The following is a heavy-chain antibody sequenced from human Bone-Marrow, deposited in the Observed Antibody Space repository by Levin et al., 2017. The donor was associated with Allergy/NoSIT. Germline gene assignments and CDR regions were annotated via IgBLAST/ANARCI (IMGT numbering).Heavy chain of an antibody. CDR2: ISTYNGNT. Sequence: LGESLKISCKASGYTFTSYGISWVRQAPGQGLEWMGWISTYNGNTNYAQKLQGRVTMTTDTSTTTAYMELRSLRSDDTAVYFCARSSYYYVSGSYLGYWGQGTLVTVSS. CDR1: GYTFTSYG. J-gene: IGHJ4*02. D-gene: IGHD3-10*01. CDR3: ARSSYYYVSGSYLGY. V-gene: IGHV1-18*01.